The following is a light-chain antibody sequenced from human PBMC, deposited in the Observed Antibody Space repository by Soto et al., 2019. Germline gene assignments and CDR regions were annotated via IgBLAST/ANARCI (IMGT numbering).Light chain of an antibody. J-gene: IGKJ4*01. Sequence: EIVLTQSPGTLSLSPGERATLSCRASQSVSSSYLAWYQQKPGQAPRLLIYGASSRATGIPDRFSGSGSGTEFTLTISGLQPEDVASYYCQQYDTYPLTFGGGTRVELK. CDR2: GAS. CDR3: QQYDTYPLT. V-gene: IGKV3-20*01. CDR1: QSVSSSY.